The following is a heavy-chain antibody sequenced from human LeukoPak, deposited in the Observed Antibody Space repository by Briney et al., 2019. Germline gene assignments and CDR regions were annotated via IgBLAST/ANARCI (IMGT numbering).Heavy chain of an antibody. J-gene: IGHJ4*02. V-gene: IGHV3-48*01. CDR3: ARDGFDFWSGYPTTVDY. D-gene: IGHD3-3*01. CDR1: GFTFSSYS. Sequence: GGSLRLSCVASGFTFSSYSMNWVRQSPGKGLEWVSYISSSSNTIYYADSVKGRFTISRDNANNSLYLQMNSLRAEDTAVYYCARDGFDFWSGYPTTVDYWGQGTLVTLSS. CDR2: ISSSSNTI.